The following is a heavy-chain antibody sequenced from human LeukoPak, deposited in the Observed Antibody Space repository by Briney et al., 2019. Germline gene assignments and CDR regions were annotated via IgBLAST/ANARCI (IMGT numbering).Heavy chain of an antibody. CDR2: IYYSGST. Sequence: SETLSLTCTVSGGSISSYYWSWIRQPPGKGLEWIGYIYYSGSTNYSPSLKRRVTISVDTSKNQFSLKLSSVTAAATAVYYCARGGARGYADYWGQGTLVTVSS. CDR3: ARGGARGYADY. V-gene: IGHV4-59*01. J-gene: IGHJ4*02. CDR1: GGSISSYY. D-gene: IGHD5-18*01.